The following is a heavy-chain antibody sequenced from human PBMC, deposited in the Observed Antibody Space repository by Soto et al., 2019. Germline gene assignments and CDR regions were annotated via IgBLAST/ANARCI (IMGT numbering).Heavy chain of an antibody. D-gene: IGHD2-8*02. CDR1: GYPFTRFS. CDR2: IHAGNGNT. V-gene: IGHV1-3*01. Sequence: ASVKVSCKASGYPFTRFSMHWVRQAPGQRLEWMGWIHAGNGNTKYSQKFQGRVTFTRDTSASTGYMEVSSLRSEDTAVYYCARPCTGGTCFHLDYWGQGTQVTVS. CDR3: ARPCTGGTCFHLDY. J-gene: IGHJ4*02.